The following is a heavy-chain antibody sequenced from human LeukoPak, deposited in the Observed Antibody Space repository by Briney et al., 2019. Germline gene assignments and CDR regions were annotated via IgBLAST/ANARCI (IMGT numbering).Heavy chain of an antibody. Sequence: SETLSLTCTVSGGSFSSYYWSWIRQPPGKGLEWSGYIYYSGSTNYNPSLKSRVTISVDTSKNQFSLKLSSVTAAETAVYYCARLTGYSSESWFDPWGQGTLVTVSS. V-gene: IGHV4-59*01. CDR2: IYYSGST. CDR1: GGSFSSYY. CDR3: ARLTGYSSESWFDP. D-gene: IGHD3-9*01. J-gene: IGHJ5*02.